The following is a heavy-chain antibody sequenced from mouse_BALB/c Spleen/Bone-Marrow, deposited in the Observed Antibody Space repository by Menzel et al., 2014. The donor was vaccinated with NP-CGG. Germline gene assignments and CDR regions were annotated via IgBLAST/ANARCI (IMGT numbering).Heavy chain of an antibody. CDR2: INPTSGYT. V-gene: IGHV1-4*01. Sequence: QVQLQQPGAELARPGASVKMSCKASGYTFTSYTMYWVKQRPGQGLEWIGYINPTSGYTNYNQKFKDKATLTADKSSSTAYMQLSSLTSEDSAVYYCVREALWSLFTYWGQGTLVTVSA. CDR3: VREALWSLFTY. CDR1: GYTFTSYT. J-gene: IGHJ3*01.